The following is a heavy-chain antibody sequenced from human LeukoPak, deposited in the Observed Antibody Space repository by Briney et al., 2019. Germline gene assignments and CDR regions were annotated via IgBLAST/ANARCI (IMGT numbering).Heavy chain of an antibody. Sequence: GGSLRLSCAASGFTFSSYAMSWVRQAPGKGLEWVSAISGSGGSTYYADSVKGRFTISRDNSKNTLYLQMNSPRAEDTAVYYRAKDPNGDYLGAFDIWGQGTMVTVSS. CDR3: AKDPNGDYLGAFDI. D-gene: IGHD4-17*01. J-gene: IGHJ3*02. CDR1: GFTFSSYA. CDR2: ISGSGGST. V-gene: IGHV3-23*01.